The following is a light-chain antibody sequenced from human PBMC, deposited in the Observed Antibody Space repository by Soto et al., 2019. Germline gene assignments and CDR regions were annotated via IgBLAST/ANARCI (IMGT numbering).Light chain of an antibody. CDR1: SSNIGAGYD. CDR2: SNN. Sequence: QTVVTQPPSVSGAPGQSVTISCTGSSSNIGAGYDVHWYQQLPGTAPNLLIYSNNNRPSGVPDRFSGSKSGTSASLAITGLQAEDEADYYCQSYDSSLTGGIFGGGTKLTVL. V-gene: IGLV1-40*01. J-gene: IGLJ2*01. CDR3: QSYDSSLTGGI.